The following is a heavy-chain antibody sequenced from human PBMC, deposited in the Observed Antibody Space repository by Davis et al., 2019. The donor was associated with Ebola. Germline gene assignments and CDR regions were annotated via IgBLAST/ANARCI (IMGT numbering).Heavy chain of an antibody. Sequence: GESLKISCAASGFTFSDYYMSWIRQAPGKGLEWVSYISSSGSTIYYADSVKGRFTISRDNAKNSLYLQMNSLRAEDTAVYYCARDEQQEMDYWGQGTLVTVSS. V-gene: IGHV3-11*01. CDR3: ARDEQQEMDY. CDR1: GFTFSDYY. D-gene: IGHD6-13*01. CDR2: ISSSGSTI. J-gene: IGHJ4*02.